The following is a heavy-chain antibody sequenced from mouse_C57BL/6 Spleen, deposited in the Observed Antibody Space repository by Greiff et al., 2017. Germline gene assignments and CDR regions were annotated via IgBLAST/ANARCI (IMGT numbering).Heavy chain of an antibody. Sequence: VHVKQSGPVLVKPGASVKMSCKASGYTFTDYYMNWVKQSHGKSLEWIGVINPYNGGTSYNQKFKGKATLTVDKSSSTAYMELNSLTSEDSAVYYCARDERLDYWGQGTTLTVSS. CDR3: ARDERLDY. CDR1: GYTFTDYY. V-gene: IGHV1-19*01. J-gene: IGHJ2*01. CDR2: INPYNGGT. D-gene: IGHD2-12*01.